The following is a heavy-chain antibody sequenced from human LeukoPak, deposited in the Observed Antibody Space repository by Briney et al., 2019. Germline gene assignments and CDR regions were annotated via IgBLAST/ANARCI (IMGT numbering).Heavy chain of an antibody. J-gene: IGHJ3*02. D-gene: IGHD1-26*01. V-gene: IGHV3-30*04. CDR3: ARDRYLRHSGSYRGAFDI. CDR1: GFTFRSYS. CDR2: ISYDGSNK. Sequence: GGSLRLSCAASGFTFRSYSMHWVRQAPGKGLEWVAVISYDGSNKYYADSVKGRFTISRDNSRNTLYLQMNSLRTEDTAVYYCARDRYLRHSGSYRGAFDIWGQGTMVTVSS.